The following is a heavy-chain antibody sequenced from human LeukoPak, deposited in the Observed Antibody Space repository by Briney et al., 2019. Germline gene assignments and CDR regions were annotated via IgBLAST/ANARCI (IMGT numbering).Heavy chain of an antibody. CDR2: ISYDGSNK. Sequence: AGGSLRLSCAASGFTFSSYAMHWVRQAPGKGLEWVAVISYDGSNKYYADSVKGRFTISRDNSKNTLYLQMNSLRAEDTAVYYCANPGMGATLYYYGMDVWGQGTTVTVSS. D-gene: IGHD1-26*01. V-gene: IGHV3-30-3*01. CDR1: GFTFSSYA. J-gene: IGHJ6*02. CDR3: ANPGMGATLYYYGMDV.